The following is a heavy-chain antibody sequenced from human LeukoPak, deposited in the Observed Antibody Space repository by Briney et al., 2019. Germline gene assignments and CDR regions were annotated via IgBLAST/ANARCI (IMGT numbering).Heavy chain of an antibody. CDR2: ITGSGAST. Sequence: GGSLRLSCAASGFTFSSHAMGWVRQAPGKGLEWVSSITGSGASTYYGDSVKGRFTISRDNSKNTLYLQMNSLRAEDTAVYYCAQLGYCSSTSCPQGGYYFDYWGQGTLVTVSS. V-gene: IGHV3-23*01. D-gene: IGHD2-2*01. J-gene: IGHJ4*02. CDR1: GFTFSSHA. CDR3: AQLGYCSSTSCPQGGYYFDY.